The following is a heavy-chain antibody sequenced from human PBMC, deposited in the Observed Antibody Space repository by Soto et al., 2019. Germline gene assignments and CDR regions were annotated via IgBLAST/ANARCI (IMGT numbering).Heavy chain of an antibody. V-gene: IGHV1-69*13. Sequence: ASVKVSCKASGYTFTTYGISWVRQAPGQGLEWMGGISPIFGTANYAQKFQGRVTITADESTSTAYMELSSLRSEDTAVYYCAREYCSSTSCYAGIDYWGQGTLVTVSS. CDR1: GYTFTTYG. CDR3: AREYCSSTSCYAGIDY. D-gene: IGHD2-2*01. J-gene: IGHJ4*02. CDR2: ISPIFGTA.